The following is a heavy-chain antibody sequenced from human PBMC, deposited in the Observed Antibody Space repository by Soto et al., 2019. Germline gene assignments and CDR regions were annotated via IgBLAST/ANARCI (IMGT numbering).Heavy chain of an antibody. CDR1: GGSFSGYY. CDR2: INHSGST. J-gene: IGHJ5*02. V-gene: IGHV4-34*01. D-gene: IGHD4-17*01. CDR3: ATFRPVGDYSDWFDP. Sequence: QVQLQQWGAGLLKPSETLSLTCAVYGGSFSGYYWSWIRQPPGKGLEWTGEINHSGSTNYNPSLKSRVTISVDTSKNQFSLKLSSVTAADTAVYYGATFRPVGDYSDWFDPWGQGTLVTVSS.